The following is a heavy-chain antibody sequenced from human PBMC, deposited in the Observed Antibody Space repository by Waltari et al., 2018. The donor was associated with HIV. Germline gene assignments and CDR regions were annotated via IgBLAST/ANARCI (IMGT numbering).Heavy chain of an antibody. V-gene: IGHV3-66*01. Sequence: ELRLLRSGGGWFQPGGPLSPPCEPSGSPAVRNYLSWVRQAPGKGLEGVSLIYTGGSTYYADSVKGRFTISRDNSKNTLYLQMNSLRAEDTAVYYCASPDTTMVHGHYYFYHMDVWGQGTTVTVSS. J-gene: IGHJ6*02. CDR2: IYTGGST. D-gene: IGHD5-18*01. CDR3: ASPDTTMVHGHYYFYHMDV. CDR1: GSPAVRNY.